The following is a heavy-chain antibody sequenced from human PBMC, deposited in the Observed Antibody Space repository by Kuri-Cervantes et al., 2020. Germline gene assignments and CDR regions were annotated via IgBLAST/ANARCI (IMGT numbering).Heavy chain of an antibody. CDR3: ARAEDTAMALADY. V-gene: IGHV3-30-3*01. J-gene: IGHJ4*02. CDR2: ISYDGSNK. Sequence: GGSLRLSCAASGFTFSGYAMHWVRQAPGKGLEWVAVISYDGSNKYYADSVKGRFTISRDNSKNTLYLQMSSLRAEDTAVYYCARAEDTAMALADYWGQGTLVTVSS. CDR1: GFTFSGYA. D-gene: IGHD5-18*01.